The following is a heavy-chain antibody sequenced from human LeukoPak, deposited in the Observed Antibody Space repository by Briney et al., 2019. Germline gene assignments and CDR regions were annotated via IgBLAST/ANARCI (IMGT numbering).Heavy chain of an antibody. J-gene: IGHJ3*02. V-gene: IGHV1-2*02. CDR2: INPNSGGT. Sequence: ASVKVSCEASGYTFTGYYMHWVRQAPGQGLEWMGWINPNSGGTNYAQKFQGRVTMTRDTSISTAYMELSRLRSDDTAVYYCARRTPYYDILTGYKFDDAFDIWGQGTMVTVSS. CDR3: ARRTPYYDILTGYKFDDAFDI. CDR1: GYTFTGYY. D-gene: IGHD3-9*01.